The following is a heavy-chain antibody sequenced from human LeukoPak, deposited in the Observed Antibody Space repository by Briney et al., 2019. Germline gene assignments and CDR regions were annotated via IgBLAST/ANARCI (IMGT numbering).Heavy chain of an antibody. CDR2: ISAYNGNT. Sequence: EASVKVSCKASGYTFTSYGISWVRQAPGQGLEWMGWISAYNGNTNYAQKLQGRVTMTTDTSTSTAYMELRSLRSDDTAVYYCARDRYSSGHPVFPDYYYYYYGMDVWGQGTTVTVSS. J-gene: IGHJ6*02. CDR1: GYTFTSYG. D-gene: IGHD6-19*01. V-gene: IGHV1-18*01. CDR3: ARDRYSSGHPVFPDYYYYYYGMDV.